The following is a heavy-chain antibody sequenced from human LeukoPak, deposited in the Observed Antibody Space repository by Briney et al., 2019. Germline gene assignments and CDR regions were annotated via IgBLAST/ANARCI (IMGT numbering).Heavy chain of an antibody. J-gene: IGHJ4*02. CDR3: ARYLGIVGATRGKFVY. V-gene: IGHV1-2*06. Sequence: ASVTASCLASGSTFTGYYMHWVRPAPGQGLEWMGRINPNSGGTNYAQKFQGRVTMTRNTSISTAYMELSRLRSDDTAVYYCARYLGIVGATRGKFVYCGEEALVTVAS. CDR1: GSTFTGYY. CDR2: INPNSGGT. D-gene: IGHD1-26*01.